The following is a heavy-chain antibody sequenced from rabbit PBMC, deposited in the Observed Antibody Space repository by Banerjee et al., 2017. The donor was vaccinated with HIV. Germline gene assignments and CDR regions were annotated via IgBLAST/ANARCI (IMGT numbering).Heavy chain of an antibody. CDR2: IDTGSSGRT. CDR1: GFSFSSNYY. D-gene: IGHD1-1*01. V-gene: IGHV1S40*01. CDR3: ARDMGGSSGHAFDL. Sequence: QSLEESGGDLVKPGASLTLTCTASGFSFSSNYYMCWVRQAPGKGLEWIACIDTGSSGRTYYASWAKGRFTISSHNAQNTLYLQLNSLTAADTATYFCARDMGGSSGHAFDLWGQGTLVTVS. J-gene: IGHJ4*01.